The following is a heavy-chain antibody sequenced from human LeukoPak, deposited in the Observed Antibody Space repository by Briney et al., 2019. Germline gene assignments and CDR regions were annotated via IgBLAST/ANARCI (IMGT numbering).Heavy chain of an antibody. J-gene: IGHJ4*02. CDR3: ARDPRYSYGFN. D-gene: IGHD5-18*01. CDR2: IYYSGST. V-gene: IGHV4-39*07. Sequence: ETLSLTCTVSGGSISSSSYYWGWIRQPPGKGLEWIGSIYYSGSTYYNPSLKSRVTISVDTSKNQFSLKLSSVTAADTAVYYCARDPRYSYGFNWGQGTLVTVSS. CDR1: GGSISSSSYY.